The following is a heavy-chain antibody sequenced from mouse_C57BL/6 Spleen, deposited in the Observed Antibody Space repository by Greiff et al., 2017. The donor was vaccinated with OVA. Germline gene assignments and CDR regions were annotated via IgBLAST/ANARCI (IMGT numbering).Heavy chain of an antibody. CDR3: ARAYDYGYWYFDV. CDR2: IYPGSGST. D-gene: IGHD2-4*01. J-gene: IGHJ1*03. V-gene: IGHV1-55*01. CDR1: GYTFTSYW. Sequence: VQLQQPGAELVKPGASVKMSCKASGYTFTSYWITWVKQRPGQGLEWIGGIYPGSGSTNYNEKFKSKATLTVDTSSSTAYMQLSSLTSADSAVYYCARAYDYGYWYFDVWGTGTTVTVSS.